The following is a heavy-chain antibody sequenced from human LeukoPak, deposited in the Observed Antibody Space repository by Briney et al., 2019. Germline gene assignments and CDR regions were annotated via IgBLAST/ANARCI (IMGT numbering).Heavy chain of an antibody. Sequence: SETLSLTCTVSGGSISSYYWSWIRQPPGKGLEWVGYIYYSGSTNYNPSLKSRVTISVDTSKNQFSLKLSSVTAADTAVYYCARADSSGWPYYYYYGMDVWGQGTTVTVSS. CDR1: GGSISSYY. CDR3: ARADSSGWPYYYYYGMDV. V-gene: IGHV4-59*01. D-gene: IGHD6-19*01. CDR2: IYYSGST. J-gene: IGHJ6*02.